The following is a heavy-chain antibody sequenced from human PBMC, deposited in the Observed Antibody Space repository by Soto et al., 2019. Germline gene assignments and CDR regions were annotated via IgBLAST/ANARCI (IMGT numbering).Heavy chain of an antibody. CDR3: ARSYYDATGFAVDP. Sequence: SETLSLTCTVSGGSISSGGFSWSWIRQPPGKGLEWIGYIYHSGTSFYNPSLKSRVTISVDASKNQFSLKVTSVTAADTAVYYCARSYYDATGFAVDPWGPGTLVTV. CDR1: GGSISSGGFS. V-gene: IGHV4-30-2*01. CDR2: IYHSGTS. J-gene: IGHJ5*02. D-gene: IGHD3-22*01.